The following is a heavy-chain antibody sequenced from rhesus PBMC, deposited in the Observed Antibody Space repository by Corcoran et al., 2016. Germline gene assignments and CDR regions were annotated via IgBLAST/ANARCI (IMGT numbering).Heavy chain of an antibody. CDR1: GYSISGYY. CDR3: ARDLYSSGWNNFDY. CDR2: ITYSVST. D-gene: IGHD6-31*01. Sequence: QVQLQESGPGLVKPSETLSLTCAVSGYSISGYYWSWIRQAPGKGLEWIGYITYSVSTSYNPSLKSRVTISRDTYKNQFSLKLSSVTAADTAVYYCARDLYSSGWNNFDYWGQGVLVTVSS. V-gene: IGHV4-122*02. J-gene: IGHJ4*01.